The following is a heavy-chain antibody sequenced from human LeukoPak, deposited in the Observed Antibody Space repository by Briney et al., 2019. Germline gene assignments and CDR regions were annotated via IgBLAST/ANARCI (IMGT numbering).Heavy chain of an antibody. J-gene: IGHJ5*02. Sequence: SETLSLTCAVYGGSFSGYYWSWIRQPPGKGLEWIGEINHRGSTNYNPSLKSRVTISVDTSKNQFSLKLSSVTAADTAVYYCARRRYSSSSKGFDPWGQGTLVTVSS. CDR3: ARRRYSSSSKGFDP. D-gene: IGHD6-13*01. CDR1: GGSFSGYY. CDR2: INHRGST. V-gene: IGHV4-34*01.